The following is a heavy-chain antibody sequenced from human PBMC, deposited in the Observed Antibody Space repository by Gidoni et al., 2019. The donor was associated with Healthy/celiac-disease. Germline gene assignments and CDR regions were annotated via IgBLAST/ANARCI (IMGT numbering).Heavy chain of an antibody. CDR2: IWYDGSNK. Sequence: QVQLVESGGGVVQPGRSLRLSCAASGFTFSSYGMHWVRQAPGKGLEWVAVIWYDGSNKYYADSVKGRFTISRDNSKNTLYLQMNSLRAEDTAVYYCARDAHLRGGSYSGRWFDPWGQGTLVTVSS. CDR3: ARDAHLRGGSYSGRWFDP. CDR1: GFTFSSYG. J-gene: IGHJ5*02. V-gene: IGHV3-33*01. D-gene: IGHD1-26*01.